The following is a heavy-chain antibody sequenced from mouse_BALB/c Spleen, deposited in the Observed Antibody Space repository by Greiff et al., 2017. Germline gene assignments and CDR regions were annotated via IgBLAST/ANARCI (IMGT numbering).Heavy chain of an antibody. CDR1: GFTFSSFG. V-gene: IGHV5-17*02. Sequence: DVQLVESGGGLVQPGGSRKLSCAASGFTFSSFGMHWVRQAPEKGLEWVAYISSGSSTIYYADTVKGRFTISRDNPKNTLFLQMTSLRSEDTAMYYWARGGLGPDYWGQGTTLTVSS. D-gene: IGHD4-1*01. CDR2: ISSGSSTI. CDR3: ARGGLGPDY. J-gene: IGHJ2*01.